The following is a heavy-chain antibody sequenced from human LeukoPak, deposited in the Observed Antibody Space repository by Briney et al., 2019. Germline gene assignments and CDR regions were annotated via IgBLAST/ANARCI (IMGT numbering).Heavy chain of an antibody. D-gene: IGHD3-22*01. V-gene: IGHV4-59*12. Sequence: SETLSLTCTVSGGSISSYYWSWIRQPPGKGLEWIGYIYYSGSTNYNPSLKSRVTISVDTSKNQFSLKLSSVTAADTAVYYCARRVVILDAFDIWGQGTMVTVSS. CDR2: IYYSGST. CDR3: ARRVVILDAFDI. J-gene: IGHJ3*02. CDR1: GGSISSYY.